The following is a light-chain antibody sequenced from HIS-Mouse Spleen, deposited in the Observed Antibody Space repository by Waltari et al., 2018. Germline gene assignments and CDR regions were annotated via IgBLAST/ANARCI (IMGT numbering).Light chain of an antibody. CDR3: SSYTSSSTLVV. CDR2: DVS. J-gene: IGLJ2*01. V-gene: IGLV2-14*03. Sequence: QSALTQPASVSGSPGQSITISCTGTSSDVGGYNHVSWYQQHQGKAPKLMIYDVSNLPSGVSNRFSGSKSGNTASLTISGLQAEDEADYYCSSYTSSSTLVVFGGGTKLTVL. CDR1: SSDVGGYNH.